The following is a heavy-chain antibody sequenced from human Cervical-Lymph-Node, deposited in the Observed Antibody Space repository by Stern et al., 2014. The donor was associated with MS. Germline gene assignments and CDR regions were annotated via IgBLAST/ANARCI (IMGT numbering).Heavy chain of an antibody. Sequence: VQLVESGGGVVQPGRSLRLSCAASGFTFSSYGMHWVRQAPGKGLEWVAVISYDGSNKYYADSVKGRFTISRDNSKKTLYLQMNSLRAEDTAVYYCAKDDEDYYDRSGPNYWVQGTLVTVSS. J-gene: IGHJ4*02. CDR2: ISYDGSNK. CDR3: AKDDEDYYDRSGPNY. CDR1: GFTFSSYG. D-gene: IGHD3-22*01. V-gene: IGHV3-30*18.